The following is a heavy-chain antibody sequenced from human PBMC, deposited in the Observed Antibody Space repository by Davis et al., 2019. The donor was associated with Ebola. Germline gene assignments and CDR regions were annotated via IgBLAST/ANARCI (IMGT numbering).Heavy chain of an antibody. CDR3: ARRWAAGYYYYYGMDV. J-gene: IGHJ6*02. CDR1: GFTFSSYS. CDR2: ISYDGSNK. V-gene: IGHV3-30*03. D-gene: IGHD2-15*01. Sequence: GESLKISCAASGFTFSSYSMNWVRQAPGKGLEWVAVISYDGSNKYYADSVKGRFTISRDNSKNTLYLQMNSLRAEDTAVYYCARRWAAGYYYYYGMDVWGQGTTVTVSS.